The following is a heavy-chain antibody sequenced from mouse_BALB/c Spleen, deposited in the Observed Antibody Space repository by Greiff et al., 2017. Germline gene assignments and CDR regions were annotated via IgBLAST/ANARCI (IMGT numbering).Heavy chain of an antibody. CDR3: ARLGFYYGSSYVGYFDV. V-gene: IGHV1-26*01. CDR2: INPNNGDT. CDR1: GYTFTDYY. J-gene: IGHJ1*01. Sequence: VQLQQSGPELEKPGASVKMSCKASGYTFTDYYMKWVKQSHGKSLEWIGDINPNNGDTFYNQKFKGKATLTVDKSSSTAYMQLNSLTSEDSAVYYCARLGFYYGSSYVGYFDVWGAGTTVTVSS. D-gene: IGHD1-1*01.